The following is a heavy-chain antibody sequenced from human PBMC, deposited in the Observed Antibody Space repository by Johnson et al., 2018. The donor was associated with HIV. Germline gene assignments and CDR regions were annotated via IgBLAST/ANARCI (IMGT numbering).Heavy chain of an antibody. V-gene: IGHV3-66*02. Sequence: VQLVESGGGLVQRGGSLRLSCAASGFTVSSNYMTWVRQAPGKGLEWVSVIYSGGSTYYADSVKGRFTISRDHSENTLYLQMNSLGPEDTAVYFCARDGKYSSIGPDAFDVWGQGTMVAVSS. CDR3: ARDGKYSSIGPDAFDV. CDR2: IYSGGST. D-gene: IGHD6-13*01. J-gene: IGHJ3*01. CDR1: GFTVSSNY.